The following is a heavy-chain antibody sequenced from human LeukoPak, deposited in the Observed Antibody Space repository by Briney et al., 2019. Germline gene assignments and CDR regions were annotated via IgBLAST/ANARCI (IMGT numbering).Heavy chain of an antibody. J-gene: IGHJ6*03. CDR3: AKNSPSSGTYYYYYYMDV. Sequence: GGSLRLSCAASGFTFSSYAMSWVRQAPGKGLEWVSAISGSGGNTYYADSVKGRFTISRDNSKNTLYLQMNSLRAEDTAVYYCAKNSPSSGTYYYYYYMDVWGKGTTVTVSS. CDR2: ISGSGGNT. V-gene: IGHV3-23*01. D-gene: IGHD1-26*01. CDR1: GFTFSSYA.